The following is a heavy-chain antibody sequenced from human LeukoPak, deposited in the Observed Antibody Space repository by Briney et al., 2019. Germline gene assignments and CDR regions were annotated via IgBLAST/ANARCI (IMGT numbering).Heavy chain of an antibody. CDR2: ISSSSYI. D-gene: IGHD3-3*01. J-gene: IGHJ6*02. Sequence: GGSLRLSCAASGFTFSSYSMNWVRQAPGKGLEWVSSISSSSYIYYADSVKGRFTISRDNAKNSLYLQMNSLRAEDTAVYYCARDKRFLEWLLSAGMDVWGQGTTVTVSS. CDR1: GFTFSSYS. V-gene: IGHV3-21*01. CDR3: ARDKRFLEWLLSAGMDV.